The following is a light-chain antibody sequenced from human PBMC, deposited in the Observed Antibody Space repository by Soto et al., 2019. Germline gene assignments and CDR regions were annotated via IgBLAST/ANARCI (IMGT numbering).Light chain of an antibody. CDR2: EDN. J-gene: IGLJ2*01. Sequence: NFMLTQPHSVSESPGQTVTISCTRSSGSIASNYVQWYQQLPGSAPTTVIYEDNQRPSGVPDRFSGSIDSSSNSASLTIFGLKTEDEADYYCQSYDSSNVVFGGGTQLTVL. V-gene: IGLV6-57*03. CDR3: QSYDSSNVV. CDR1: SGSIASNY.